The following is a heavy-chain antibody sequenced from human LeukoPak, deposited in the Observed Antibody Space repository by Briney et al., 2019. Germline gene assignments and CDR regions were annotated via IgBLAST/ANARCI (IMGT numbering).Heavy chain of an antibody. V-gene: IGHV4-59*08. J-gene: IGHJ4*02. CDR1: GGSFSGYY. Sequence: PSETLSLTCAVYGGSFSGYYWSWIRQPPGKGLEWIGYIYYSGSTNYNPSLKSRVTISVDTSKNQFSLKLSSVTAADTAVYYCARSSGYSSIRYDYWGQGTLVTVSS. D-gene: IGHD6-13*01. CDR3: ARSSGYSSIRYDY. CDR2: IYYSGST.